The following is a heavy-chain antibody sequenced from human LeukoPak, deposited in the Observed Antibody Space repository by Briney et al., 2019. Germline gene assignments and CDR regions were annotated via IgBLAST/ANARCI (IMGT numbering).Heavy chain of an antibody. D-gene: IGHD3-9*01. V-gene: IGHV4-59*01. CDR2: IYYSGIT. CDR1: GGSISGYY. Sequence: SETLSLTCTVSGGSISGYYWSWVRQPPGKGLEWIAYIYYSGITDYNPSLPSRVIISVDTSKNQFSLKLSSVTAADTAVYYCARDRTGYADSFDMWGQGTEVTVS. CDR3: ARDRTGYADSFDM. J-gene: IGHJ3*02.